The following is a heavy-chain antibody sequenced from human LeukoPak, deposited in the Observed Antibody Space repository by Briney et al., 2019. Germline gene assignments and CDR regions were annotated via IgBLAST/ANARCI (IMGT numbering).Heavy chain of an antibody. V-gene: IGHV1-18*01. Sequence: GASVKVSCKASGYTFTSYGISWVRQAPGQGLEWMGWVSTYNGNTDYAQKLQGRVTMTTDTSTSTAYMELRSLRSDDTAVYYCARDRGEYYDILTGYYQFDYWGQGTLVTVSS. CDR2: VSTYNGNT. CDR3: ARDRGEYYDILTGYYQFDY. D-gene: IGHD3-9*01. J-gene: IGHJ4*02. CDR1: GYTFTSYG.